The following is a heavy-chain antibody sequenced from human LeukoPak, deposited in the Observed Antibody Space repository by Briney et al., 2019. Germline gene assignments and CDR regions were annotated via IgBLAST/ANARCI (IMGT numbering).Heavy chain of an antibody. V-gene: IGHV3-23*01. Sequence: PGGSLRLSCAASGFTFSSYAMSWVRQAPGKGLEWVSAISGRGGSTYYADSVKGRFTISRDNSKNTLYLQMNSLRAEDTAVCYCAKDGYYYDSSGYYPNDAFDIWGQGTMVTVSS. CDR3: AKDGYYYDSSGYYPNDAFDI. CDR1: GFTFSSYA. CDR2: ISGRGGST. J-gene: IGHJ3*02. D-gene: IGHD3-22*01.